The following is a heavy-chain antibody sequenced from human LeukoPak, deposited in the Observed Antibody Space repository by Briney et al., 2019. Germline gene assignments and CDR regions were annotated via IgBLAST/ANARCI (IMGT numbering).Heavy chain of an antibody. D-gene: IGHD3/OR15-3a*01. Sequence: SETLSLTCTASGASVSGKFWSWMRHSPGNGLEWIGLIYYSGSTKFNPSLKSRVAMSVDPSNNQFSLSLNSVTTTDTAVYFCVGGGDWLPEYWGHGTQVIVSS. J-gene: IGHJ4*01. CDR1: GASVSGKF. CDR3: VGGGDWLPEY. V-gene: IGHV4-59*02. CDR2: IYYSGST.